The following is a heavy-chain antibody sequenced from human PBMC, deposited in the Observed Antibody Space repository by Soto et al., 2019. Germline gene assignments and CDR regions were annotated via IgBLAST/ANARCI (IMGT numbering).Heavy chain of an antibody. CDR1: GGSFSGYY. CDR2: INHSGST. Sequence: QVQLQQWGAGLLKPSETLSLTCAVYGGSFSGYYWSWIRQPPGKGLEWIEEINHSGSTNYNPSLKRRVTISVDTSKNQFSLKLSSVTAAATAVYYCARGGGYGDPFDYWGQGTLVTVSS. CDR3: ARGGGYGDPFDY. J-gene: IGHJ4*02. V-gene: IGHV4-34*01. D-gene: IGHD4-17*01.